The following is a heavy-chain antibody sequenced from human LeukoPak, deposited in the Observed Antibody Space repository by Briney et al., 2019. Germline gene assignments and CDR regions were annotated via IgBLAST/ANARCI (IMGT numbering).Heavy chain of an antibody. Sequence: SETLSLTCAVYGGSFSGYYWSWIRQPPGKGLEWIGEINHSGSTNYNPSLKSRVTISVDTSKNQFSLKLSSVTAADTAVYYCARDRPFPPLWFGWDAFDIWGQGTMVTVSS. J-gene: IGHJ3*02. CDR1: GGSFSGYY. D-gene: IGHD3-10*01. CDR3: ARDRPFPPLWFGWDAFDI. CDR2: INHSGST. V-gene: IGHV4-34*01.